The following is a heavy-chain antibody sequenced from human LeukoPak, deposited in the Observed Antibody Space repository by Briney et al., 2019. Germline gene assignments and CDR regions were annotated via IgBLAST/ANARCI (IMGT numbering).Heavy chain of an antibody. J-gene: IGHJ4*02. Sequence: GGSLRLSCAASGFTFSSYAMSWVRQAPGKGLEWVSSISGSAFSTYYADSVKGRFTTSRDNSKNTLYLQMNSLTDDDTAVYYCAKKWGVGTTTLDYFDYWGQGTLVTVSS. CDR2: ISGSAFST. CDR3: AKKWGVGTTTLDYFDY. CDR1: GFTFSSYA. V-gene: IGHV3-23*01. D-gene: IGHD3-10*01.